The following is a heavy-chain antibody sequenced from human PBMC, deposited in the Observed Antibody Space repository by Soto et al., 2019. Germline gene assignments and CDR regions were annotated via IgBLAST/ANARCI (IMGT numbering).Heavy chain of an antibody. J-gene: IGHJ4*02. V-gene: IGHV3-74*01. CDR3: GTVFEH. Sequence: EVQLVESGGGSVQPGGSLRLSCVASGITFTNYWMHWVRQVPGKGLVWVARVDSDGRGTSYADFVKGRFTISRDNAKNTLYLQMNSLRVECTAMYYCGTVFEHWGQGIPVTVSS. CDR2: VDSDGRGT. CDR1: GITFTNYW.